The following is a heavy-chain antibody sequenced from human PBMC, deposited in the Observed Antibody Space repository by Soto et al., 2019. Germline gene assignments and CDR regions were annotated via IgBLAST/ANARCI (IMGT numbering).Heavy chain of an antibody. CDR2: INAGNGNT. Sequence: QVQLVQSGAEVKKPGASVKVSCKASGYTFTSYAMHWVRQAPGQRLEWMGWINAGNGNTKYSQKFQGIVTITRDTSASTAYMKLSSLRSEDTAVYYCARGGSLYWYFDLWGSGTLVTVSS. CDR3: ARGGSLYWYFDL. D-gene: IGHD1-26*01. J-gene: IGHJ2*01. CDR1: GYTFTSYA. V-gene: IGHV1-3*01.